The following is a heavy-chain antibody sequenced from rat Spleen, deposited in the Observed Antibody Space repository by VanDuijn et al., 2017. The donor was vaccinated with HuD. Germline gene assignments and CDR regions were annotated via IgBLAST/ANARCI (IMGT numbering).Heavy chain of an antibody. CDR2: ISYDGRST. V-gene: IGHV5-7*01. CDR3: PRLRGTMEYFDY. D-gene: IGHD1-3*01. Sequence: EVQMVESGGGLVQPGRSLKLSCAASGFTVSDYNMAWVRQAPKKGLEWVATISYDGRSTYYRNSVKGRFTNSRDNAKSTLYLQMDSLRSEDTATYFCPRLRGTMEYFDYWGQGTLVTVSS. CDR1: GFTVSDYN. J-gene: IGHJ3*01.